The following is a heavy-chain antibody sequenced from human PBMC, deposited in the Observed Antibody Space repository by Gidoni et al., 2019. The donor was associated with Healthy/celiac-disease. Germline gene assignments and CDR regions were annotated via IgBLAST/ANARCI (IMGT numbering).Heavy chain of an antibody. V-gene: IGHV3-48*03. J-gene: IGHJ4*02. CDR1: GFTFSSYE. CDR3: ARAGVVTAFDY. Sequence: EVQLVESGGGLVQPGGSLRLSCAASGFTFSSYEMNWVRQAPGKGLEWVSYISSSGSTIYYAGSVKGRFTISRDKAKNSLYLQMNSLRAEDTAVYYCARAGVVTAFDYWGQGTLVTVSS. D-gene: IGHD2-21*02. CDR2: ISSSGSTI.